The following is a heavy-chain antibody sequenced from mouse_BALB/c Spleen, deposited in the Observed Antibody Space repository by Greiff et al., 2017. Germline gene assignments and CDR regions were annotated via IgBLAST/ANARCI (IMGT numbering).Heavy chain of an antibody. CDR1: GYSITSGYY. CDR2: ISYDGSH. V-gene: IGHV3-6*02. CDR3: ARERYDWYFDV. J-gene: IGHJ1*01. Sequence: EVQVVESGPGLVKPSQSLSLTCSVTGYSITSGYYWNWIRQFPGNKLEWMGYISYDGSHNYNPSLKNRISITRDTSKNQFFLKLNSVTTEDTATYYCARERYDWYFDVWGAGTTVTVSS. D-gene: IGHD2-14*01.